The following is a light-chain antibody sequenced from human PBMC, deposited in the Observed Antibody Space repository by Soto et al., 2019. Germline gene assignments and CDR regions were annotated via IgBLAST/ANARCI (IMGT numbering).Light chain of an antibody. CDR3: QQYGSSLGT. CDR1: QSFSSNY. J-gene: IGKJ1*01. CDR2: GAS. V-gene: IGKV3-20*01. Sequence: EIVLTQSPGTLSLSPGERATLSCRASQSFSSNYLAWYQQKPGQAPRLLIYGASGRATGIPDRFSGSGSGTDFTLTISRLEPEDFAVYYCQQYGSSLGTFGQGTKGEIK.